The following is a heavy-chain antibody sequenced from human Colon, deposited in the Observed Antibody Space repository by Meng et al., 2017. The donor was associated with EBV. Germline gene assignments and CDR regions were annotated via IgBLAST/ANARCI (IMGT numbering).Heavy chain of an antibody. V-gene: IGHV4-34*01. CDR2: INHSGST. CDR1: GGSFSGYY. D-gene: IGHD1-26*01. CDR3: ARGPGGSYYLYYFDY. J-gene: IGHJ4*02. Sequence: QVRLQPWGAGLLKPSETLSLTCAVYGGSFSGYYWSWIRQPPEKGLEWIGEINHSGSTNYNPSLKSRVTISVDTSKKQFSLKLSSVTAADTAVYYCARGPGGSYYLYYFDYWGQGTLVTVSS.